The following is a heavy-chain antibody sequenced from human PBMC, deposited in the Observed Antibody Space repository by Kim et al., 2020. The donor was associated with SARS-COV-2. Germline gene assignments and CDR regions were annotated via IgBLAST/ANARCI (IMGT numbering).Heavy chain of an antibody. V-gene: IGHV4-59*13. J-gene: IGHJ6*02. CDR3: ARSPRITMVQGVILDYYGMDV. Sequence: SETLSLTCTVSGGSISSYYWSWIRQPPRKGLEWIGYIYYSGSTNYNPSLRGRVTISVDTSKNQFSLKLSSVTAADTAVYYCARSPRITMVQGVILDYYGMDVWGQGTTVTVSS. CDR2: IYYSGST. D-gene: IGHD3-10*01. CDR1: GGSISSYY.